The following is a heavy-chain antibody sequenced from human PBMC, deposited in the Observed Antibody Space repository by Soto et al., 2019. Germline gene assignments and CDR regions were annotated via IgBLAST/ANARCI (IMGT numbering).Heavy chain of an antibody. D-gene: IGHD3-3*01. V-gene: IGHV3-9*01. J-gene: IGHJ3*02. CDR3: ATGITVEWQDACDI. CDR2: ITWNSDSA. CDR1: GFTFDDYG. Sequence: EVQLVESGGGLVQPGRSLRLSCAASGFTFDDYGMHWVRQAPGKGLEWVSGITWNSDSAGYSDSVKGRFTISRDNAKNSLYRQMNRLRAEDTALYYCATGITVEWQDACDIWGQGTMVTV.